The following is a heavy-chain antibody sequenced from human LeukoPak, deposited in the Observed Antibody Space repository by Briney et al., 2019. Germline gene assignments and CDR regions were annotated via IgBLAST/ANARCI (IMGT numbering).Heavy chain of an antibody. CDR1: GFTFSSYA. Sequence: GGSLRLSCAASGFTFSSYAMSWVRQAPGKGLKWVSAISGSGGTTYYADSVKGRFTISRDNSKNTLYLQMNSLRAEDTAVCYCAKGDSSGWYWGQGTLVTVSS. V-gene: IGHV3-23*01. CDR3: AKGDSSGWY. J-gene: IGHJ4*02. D-gene: IGHD6-19*01. CDR2: ISGSGGTT.